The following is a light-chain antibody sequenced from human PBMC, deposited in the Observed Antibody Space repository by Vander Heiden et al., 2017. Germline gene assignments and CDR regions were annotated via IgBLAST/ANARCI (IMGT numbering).Light chain of an antibody. CDR2: AAS. CDR1: QSISSF. J-gene: IGKJ2*01. CDR3: QQSFSNPYT. Sequence: DIQMTQSPSSLTAAVGDRVTITCRASQSISSFLNWYQHKPGKAPKLLISAASSLQSGVPSRFSGSGSGTDFTLTISSLQPEDFATYYCQQSFSNPYTFGQGTKLEIK. V-gene: IGKV1-39*01.